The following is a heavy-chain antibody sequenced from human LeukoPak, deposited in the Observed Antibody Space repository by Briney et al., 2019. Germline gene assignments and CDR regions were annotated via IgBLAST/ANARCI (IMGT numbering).Heavy chain of an antibody. J-gene: IGHJ6*02. D-gene: IGHD4-11*01. CDR3: TRDSKYVMDV. V-gene: IGHV3-74*01. CDR1: GXTFSSYW. Sequence: GGSLRLSCAASGXTFSSYWVHWVRQAPGKGLVSVSRIYSDGSNTIYADSVKGRFTISRDNAKNTLYLQMNSLTAEDTAIYYCTRDSKYVMDVWGQGTTVTVSS. CDR2: IYSDGSNT.